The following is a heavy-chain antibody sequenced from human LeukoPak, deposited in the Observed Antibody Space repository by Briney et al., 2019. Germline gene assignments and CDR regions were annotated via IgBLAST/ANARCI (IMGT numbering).Heavy chain of an antibody. V-gene: IGHV4-31*03. J-gene: IGHJ4*02. CDR1: GGSISSGGYY. CDR2: IYYSGST. Sequence: SETPSLTCTVSGGSISSGGYYWSWIRQHPGTGLEWIGYIYYSGSTYYNPSLKSRVTISVDTSKNQFSLKLSSVTAADTAVYYCARGDGDHNYWGQGTLVTVSS. CDR3: ARGDGDHNY. D-gene: IGHD4-17*01.